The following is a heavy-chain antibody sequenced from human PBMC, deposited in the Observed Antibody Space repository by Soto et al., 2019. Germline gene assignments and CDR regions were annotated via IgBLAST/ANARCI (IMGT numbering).Heavy chain of an antibody. CDR3: AREWGLGDSSSSDWFDP. CDR2: TYYRSKWYH. D-gene: IGHD6-6*01. V-gene: IGHV6-1*01. J-gene: IGHJ5*02. CDR1: GDSVSSNSAA. Sequence: QVQLQQSGPGLVKPSQTLSLTCAISGDSVSSNSAAWNWIRQSPSRGLEWLGRTYYRSKWYHDYAVSVKSRITINPDTSKNQFYLQLNSVTPEDTAVYYCAREWGLGDSSSSDWFDPWGQGTLVTVSS.